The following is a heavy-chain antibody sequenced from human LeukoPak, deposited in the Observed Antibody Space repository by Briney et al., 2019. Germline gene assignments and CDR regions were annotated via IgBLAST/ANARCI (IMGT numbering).Heavy chain of an antibody. Sequence: ASVKVSCKASGYTFTDYFIHWVRQAPGQGLEWMGWINPNIGDASYAQKFQDRVTMTRDRSINTAYMDLSRMTADDTAVYYCARMALDGGDSIGFDSWGHGTLVTVSS. CDR3: ARMALDGGDSIGFDS. J-gene: IGHJ5*01. CDR2: INPNIGDA. CDR1: GYTFTDYF. V-gene: IGHV1-2*02. D-gene: IGHD2-21*02.